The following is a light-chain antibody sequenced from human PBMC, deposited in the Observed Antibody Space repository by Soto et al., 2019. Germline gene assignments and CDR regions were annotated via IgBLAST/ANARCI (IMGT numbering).Light chain of an antibody. J-gene: IGLJ2*01. Sequence: QSVLTQPASVSGSPGQSITISCTGTSSDVGGYNFVSWYQHHPAKAPKLMIYDVSNRPSGVSNRFYGSKSGNTASLTISGLQAEDEAHYYCSSFTSSDTLVVFGGGTKLTVL. CDR1: SSDVGGYNF. CDR3: SSFTSSDTLVV. CDR2: DVS. V-gene: IGLV2-14*03.